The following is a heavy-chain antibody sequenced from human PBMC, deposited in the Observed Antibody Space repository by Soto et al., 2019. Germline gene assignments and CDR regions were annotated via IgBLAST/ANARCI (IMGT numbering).Heavy chain of an antibody. CDR3: AKVHRRRIAAAGTSDY. Sequence: QVQLVESGGGVVQPGRSLRLSCAASGFTFSSYGMHWVRQAPGKGLEWVAVISYDGSNKYYADSVKGRFTISRDNSKNTLYLQMNSLRAEDTAVYYCAKVHRRRIAAAGTSDYWGQGTLVTVSS. CDR2: ISYDGSNK. V-gene: IGHV3-30*18. D-gene: IGHD6-13*01. CDR1: GFTFSSYG. J-gene: IGHJ4*02.